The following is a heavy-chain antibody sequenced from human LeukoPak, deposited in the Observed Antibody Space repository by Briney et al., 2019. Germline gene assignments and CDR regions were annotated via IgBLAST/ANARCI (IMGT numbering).Heavy chain of an antibody. V-gene: IGHV3-48*02. CDR1: GFTFSNYH. Sequence: PGGSLRLSCAASGFTFSNYHMNWVRQAPGKGLEWISYISSSSRLIYYADSVKGRFTISRDNAKNSLFLEMNSLRDEDTAVYYCARDGEKWLVDLDYWGQGTLVAVSS. CDR2: ISSSSRLI. CDR3: ARDGEKWLVDLDY. D-gene: IGHD6-19*01. J-gene: IGHJ4*02.